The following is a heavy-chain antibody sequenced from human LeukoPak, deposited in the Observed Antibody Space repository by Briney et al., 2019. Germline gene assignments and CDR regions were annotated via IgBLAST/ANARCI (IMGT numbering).Heavy chain of an antibody. CDR2: IWSDGSTK. D-gene: IGHD3-16*01. J-gene: IGHJ5*02. V-gene: IGHV3-33*01. Sequence: GGSLRHFCAASGFNFCTLTIHRARQAPGKGLEWVAVIWSDGSTKYYADSVKGRFTISRDNFKNTLYLQMNSLRAEDTAVYYCASRFLTVWGGKRFETWGQGTLVTVSS. CDR1: GFNFCTLT. CDR3: ASRFLTVWGGKRFET.